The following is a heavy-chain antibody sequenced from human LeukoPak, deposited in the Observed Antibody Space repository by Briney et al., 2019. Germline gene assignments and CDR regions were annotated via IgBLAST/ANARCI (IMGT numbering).Heavy chain of an antibody. CDR2: INPSGGST. D-gene: IGHD3-10*01. J-gene: IGHJ4*02. CDR1: GYTFTSYY. CDR3: ARDPPLVRGVIITAPDY. Sequence: ASVKVSCKASGYTFTSYYMHLVRQAPGQGLEWMGIINPSGGSTSYAQKFQGRVTMTRDTSTSTVYMELSSLGSEDTAVYYCARDPPLVRGVIITAPDYWGQGPLVTVSS. V-gene: IGHV1-46*01.